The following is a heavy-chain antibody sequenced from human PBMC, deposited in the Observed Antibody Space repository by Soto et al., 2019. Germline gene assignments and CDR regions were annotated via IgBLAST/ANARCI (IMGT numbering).Heavy chain of an antibody. J-gene: IGHJ6*03. CDR3: ASSAMGNYYYMDV. CDR1: GFTLSDYY. D-gene: IGHD5-18*01. Sequence: QVQLVESGGGLVKPGGSLRLSCVASGFTLSDYYMSWIRQAPGKGLEWVSYISSSGTIDNYADAVKGRFTISRDNAKNSLFLQTIGIRAEDTAVYYCASSAMGNYYYMDVWGKGTTVTVSS. V-gene: IGHV3-11*01. CDR2: ISSSGTID.